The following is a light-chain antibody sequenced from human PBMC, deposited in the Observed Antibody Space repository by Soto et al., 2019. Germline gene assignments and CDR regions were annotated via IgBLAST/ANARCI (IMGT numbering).Light chain of an antibody. J-gene: IGLJ1*01. CDR3: SSYTSSSTYV. V-gene: IGLV2-14*01. CDR2: DVS. Sequence: LTQPASVSGSPGQSITISCTGTSSDVGGYNYVSWYQQHPGKAPKLMIYDVSNRPSGVSNRFSGSKSGNTASLTISGLQAEDEADYYCSSYTSSSTYVFGTGTKDTVL. CDR1: SSDVGGYNY.